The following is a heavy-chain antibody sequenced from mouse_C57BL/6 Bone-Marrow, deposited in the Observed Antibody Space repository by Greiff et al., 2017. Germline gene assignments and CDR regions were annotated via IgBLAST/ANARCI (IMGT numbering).Heavy chain of an antibody. CDR3: ARDPIYYYGRSYRFDY. J-gene: IGHJ2*01. V-gene: IGHV1-4*01. CDR1: GYTFTSYT. CDR2: INPSSGYT. D-gene: IGHD1-1*01. Sequence: VQLQQSGAELARPGASVKMSCKASGYTFTSYTMHWVKQRPGQGLEWIGYINPSSGYTKYNQKFKDKATLTADKSSSTAYMQLSSLTSEDSAVYYCARDPIYYYGRSYRFDYWGQGTTLTVSS.